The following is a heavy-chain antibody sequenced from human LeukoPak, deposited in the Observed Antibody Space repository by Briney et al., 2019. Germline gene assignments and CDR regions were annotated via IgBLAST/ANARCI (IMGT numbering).Heavy chain of an antibody. CDR1: GDTFTSYD. J-gene: IGHJ3*02. CDR2: MNPNSGNT. CDR3: ARDTRSIVGAPPDAFDI. Sequence: ASVKVSCKASGDTFTSYDINWVRQATGQGLEWMGWMNPNSGNTGYAQKFQGRVTMTRNTSISTAYMELSSLRSEDTAVYYCARDTRSIVGAPPDAFDIWGQGTMVTVSS. D-gene: IGHD1-26*01. V-gene: IGHV1-8*01.